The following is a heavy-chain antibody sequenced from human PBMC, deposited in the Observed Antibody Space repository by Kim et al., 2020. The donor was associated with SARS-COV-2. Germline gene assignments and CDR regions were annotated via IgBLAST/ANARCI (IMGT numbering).Heavy chain of an antibody. CDR3: ARSRELGYCSGGSCYAGLGY. V-gene: IGHV4-34*01. D-gene: IGHD2-15*01. CDR2: INHSGST. CDR1: GGSFSGYY. Sequence: SETLSLTCAVYGGSFSGYYWSWIRQPPGKGLEWIGEINHSGSTNYNPSLKSRVTISVDTSKNQFSLKLSSVTAADTAVYYCARSRELGYCSGGSCYAGLGYWGQGTLVTVSS. J-gene: IGHJ4*02.